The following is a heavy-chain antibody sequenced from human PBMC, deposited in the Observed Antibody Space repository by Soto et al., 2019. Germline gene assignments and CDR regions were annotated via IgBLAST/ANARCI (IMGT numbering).Heavy chain of an antibody. V-gene: IGHV4-30-4*01. CDR2: IYYSGST. CDR1: GGSISSGDYY. Sequence: PSETLSLTCTVSGGSISSGDYYWSWIRQPPGKGLEWIGYIYYSGSTYYNPSLKSRVTISVDTSKNQFSLKLSSVTAADTAVYYCARVPTAAAGQYNWFDPWGQGTLVTVSS. D-gene: IGHD6-13*01. CDR3: ARVPTAAAGQYNWFDP. J-gene: IGHJ5*02.